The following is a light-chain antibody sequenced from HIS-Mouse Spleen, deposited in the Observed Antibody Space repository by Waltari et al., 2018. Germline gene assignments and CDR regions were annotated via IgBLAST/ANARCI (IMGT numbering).Light chain of an antibody. CDR2: WAA. CDR1: QSVLYSSNNKND. Sequence: DIVMTQSPDSLAVSLGERATINCKSSQSVLYSSNNKNDLAWYQQKPGPPPKLLIYWAATRESGVPDRFSGSGSGTDVTLTISSLQAEDVAVYYCQQYYSTPQTFGQGTKVEIK. CDR3: QQYYSTPQT. J-gene: IGKJ1*01. V-gene: IGKV4-1*01.